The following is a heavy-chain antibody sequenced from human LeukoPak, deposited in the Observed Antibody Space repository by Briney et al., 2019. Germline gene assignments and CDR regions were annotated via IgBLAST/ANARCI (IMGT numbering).Heavy chain of an antibody. V-gene: IGHV1-46*01. CDR1: GHTFTTYY. CDR3: AKETPNTGWFDP. Sequence: ASVKVSCKASGHTFTTYYVHLVRRAPGQGLEWMGVINPSGDGTNYPQRFQGRVTLTRDTSTSTVYMELSSLRSEDTAIYYCAKETPNTGWFDPWGQGTLVTVSS. D-gene: IGHD1-14*01. J-gene: IGHJ5*02. CDR2: INPSGDGT.